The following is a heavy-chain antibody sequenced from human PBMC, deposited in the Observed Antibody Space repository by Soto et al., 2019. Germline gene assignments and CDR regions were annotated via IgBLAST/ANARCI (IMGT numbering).Heavy chain of an antibody. CDR2: INSDGSSA. D-gene: IGHD3-22*01. J-gene: IGHJ6*02. CDR1: GFIFSNCW. CDR3: VRAIGHYGMDV. Sequence: GGSLRLSCVASGFIFSNCWMHWVRQAPGMGLVWVSHINSDGSSATYADSVKGRFTISRDNAKNTLYLQMNSLRAEDTAVYYCVRAIGHYGMDVWGRGTTVTVSS. V-gene: IGHV3-74*01.